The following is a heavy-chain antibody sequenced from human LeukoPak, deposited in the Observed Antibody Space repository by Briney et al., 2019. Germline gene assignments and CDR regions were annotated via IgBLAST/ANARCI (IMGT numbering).Heavy chain of an antibody. V-gene: IGHV3-23*01. CDR3: AKGPPVVDVTAFFLRWFDP. Sequence: TGGSLRLSCAASGFTFSSYAMSWVRQAPGKGLEWVSAISGSGGSTYYADSVKGRFTISRDNSKNTLYLQMNSLRAEDTAVYYCAKGPPVVDVTAFFLRWFDPWGQETLVTVSS. D-gene: IGHD2-21*01. CDR1: GFTFSSYA. J-gene: IGHJ5*02. CDR2: ISGSGGST.